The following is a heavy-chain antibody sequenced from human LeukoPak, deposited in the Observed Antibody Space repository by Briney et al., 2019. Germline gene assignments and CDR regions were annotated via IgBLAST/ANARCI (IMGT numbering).Heavy chain of an antibody. J-gene: IGHJ4*02. CDR3: TRRLDD. D-gene: IGHD3-16*01. CDR1: GFSFNSDW. Sequence: PGGSLGLSCAASGFSFNSDWMDWVRQAPGKGLEWVANIKHDESEKNYLDSVKGRFTISRDNAQNSLYLQMNGLRVVDTAVYYCTRRLDDWGQGTLVTVSS. V-gene: IGHV3-7*01. CDR2: IKHDESEK.